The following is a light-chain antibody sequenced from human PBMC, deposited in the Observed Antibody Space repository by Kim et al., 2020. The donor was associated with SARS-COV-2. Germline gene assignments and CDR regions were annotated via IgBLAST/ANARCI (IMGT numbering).Light chain of an antibody. V-gene: IGKV3D-15*01. J-gene: IGKJ5*01. CDR3: QQYNTWLIT. CDR2: GAF. CDR1: QSVSTN. Sequence: EILMTQSPATLSVSPGERATLSCRASQSVSTNLAWYQQQPGQAPRLLIYGAFTRATGIPARFSGSGSGTEFTLTISSLQSEDFAVYYCQQYNTWLITFGQGTRLEIK.